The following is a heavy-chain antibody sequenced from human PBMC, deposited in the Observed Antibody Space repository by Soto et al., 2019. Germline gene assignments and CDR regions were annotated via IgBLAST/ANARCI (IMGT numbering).Heavy chain of an antibody. CDR1: GYTFTSYG. CDR2: ISAYNGNT. J-gene: IGHJ5*02. V-gene: IGHV1-18*01. D-gene: IGHD3-10*01. Sequence: ASVKVSCKASGYTFTSYGISWVRQAPGQGLEWMGWISAYNGNTNYAQKLQGRVTMTTDTSTSTAYMELRSLRSDDTAVYYCARDWVPADRLTWFDPWGQGTLVTVSS. CDR3: ARDWVPADRLTWFDP.